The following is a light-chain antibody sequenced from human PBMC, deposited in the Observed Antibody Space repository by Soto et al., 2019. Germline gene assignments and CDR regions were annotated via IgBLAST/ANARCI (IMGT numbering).Light chain of an antibody. CDR2: RAS. CDR1: QSISSW. CDR3: QQYDRFPYT. V-gene: IGKV1-5*03. Sequence: DIQMTQSPSTLSASVGDRVIITCRASQSISSWLAWYQQKPGKAPNLLIYRASTLKSGIPSRFSGSGSGTEFTLTISSLQPDDFATYYCQQYDRFPYTFGQGTKLEIK. J-gene: IGKJ2*01.